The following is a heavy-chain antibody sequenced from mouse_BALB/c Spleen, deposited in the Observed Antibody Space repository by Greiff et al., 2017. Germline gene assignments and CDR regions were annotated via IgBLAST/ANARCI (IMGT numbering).Heavy chain of an antibody. CDR2: INPSTGYT. D-gene: IGHD1-1*01. Sequence: QVQLQQSGAELAKPGASVKMSCKASGYTFTSYWMHWVKQRPGQGLEWIGYINPSTGYTEYNQKFKDKATLTADKSSSTAYMQLSSLTSEDSAVYYCARPFYYYGSSPFAYWGQGTLVTVSA. J-gene: IGHJ3*01. CDR3: ARPFYYYGSSPFAY. V-gene: IGHV1-7*01. CDR1: GYTFTSYW.